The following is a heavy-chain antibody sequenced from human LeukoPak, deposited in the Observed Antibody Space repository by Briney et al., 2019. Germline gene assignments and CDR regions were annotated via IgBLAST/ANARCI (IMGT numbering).Heavy chain of an antibody. CDR3: ARESITGYYYAMDV. CDR2: INPSDDNT. Sequence: ASVTVSFTASGYSFTIYNMNWVRQAPGQGLEWMGIINPSDDNTNYAQKFQGRVTMTRDTSTSTVYMELSSLRSDDTAVYYCARESITGYYYAMDVWGQGTTVTVSS. CDR1: GYSFTIYN. J-gene: IGHJ6*02. V-gene: IGHV1-46*01.